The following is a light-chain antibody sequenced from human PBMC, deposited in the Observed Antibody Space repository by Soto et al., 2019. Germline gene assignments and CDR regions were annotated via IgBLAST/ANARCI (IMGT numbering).Light chain of an antibody. V-gene: IGKV1-39*01. J-gene: IGKJ2*02. CDR1: QSLSTF. CDR2: ATS. Sequence: DIQMTQSPSSLSASVGDRVTITCRASQSLSTFLNWYQQKPGKAPELLIYATSTLQIGVPSRFSGSGSGTDFTLTISILQPEDFHTYYCQQCYNTPRTFGQGTKLEIK. CDR3: QQCYNTPRT.